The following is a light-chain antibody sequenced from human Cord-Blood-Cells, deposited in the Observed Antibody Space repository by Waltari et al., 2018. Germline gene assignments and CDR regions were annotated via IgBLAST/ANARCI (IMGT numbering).Light chain of an antibody. CDR1: SSDVGGYNY. CDR3: CSYAGSYTVV. V-gene: IGLV2-11*01. Sequence: QSALTQPRSVSGSPGQSVTISCTGTSSDVGGYNYVSWYQQHPGKAPKLMIYYVSKRPSWVPDRFSGSKSGNTASLTISGLQAEDEADYYCCSYAGSYTVVFGGGTKLTVL. CDR2: YVS. J-gene: IGLJ2*01.